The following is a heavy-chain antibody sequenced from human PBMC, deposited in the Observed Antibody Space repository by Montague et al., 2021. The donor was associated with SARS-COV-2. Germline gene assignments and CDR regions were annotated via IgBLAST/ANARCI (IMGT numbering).Heavy chain of an antibody. CDR1: GGSFSDYY. D-gene: IGHD3-22*01. CDR3: ARGRQHFNMIVVVMTGGEYYFDY. J-gene: IGHJ4*02. Sequence: SETLSLTCAAYGGSFSDYYWSWIRQPPGKGLEWIGEVNHRGTSNXNPSLKSRVSISVDTSKNQFSLYLGSVTAADTAVYYCARGRQHFNMIVVVMTGGEYYFDYWGQGTLVTVSS. V-gene: IGHV4-34*01. CDR2: VNHRGTS.